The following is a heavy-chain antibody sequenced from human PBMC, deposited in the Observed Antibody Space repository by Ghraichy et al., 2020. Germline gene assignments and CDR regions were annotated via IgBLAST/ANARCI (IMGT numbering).Heavy chain of an antibody. CDR1: GGSFSGYY. V-gene: IGHV4-34*01. D-gene: IGHD6-13*01. J-gene: IGHJ4*02. CDR2: INHSGST. CDR3: ARVGSSWNRPFDY. Sequence: SQTLSLTCAVYGGSFSGYYWSWIRQPPGKGLEWIGEINHSGSTNYNPSLKSRVTISVDTSKNQFSLKLSSVTAADTAVYYCARVGSSWNRPFDYWGQGTLVTVSS.